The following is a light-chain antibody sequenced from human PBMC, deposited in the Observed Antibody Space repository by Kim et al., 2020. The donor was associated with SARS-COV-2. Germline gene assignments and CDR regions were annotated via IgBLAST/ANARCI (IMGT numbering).Light chain of an antibody. Sequence: DIQLTQSPSFLSASVGDRVTITSRASQGISGYLAWYQQKPGEAPKLLNYAASTLQSGVPSRFSGSGSGAEFTLTISSLQPEDFATYYWQLLNTEPRTFGQGTKVDI. J-gene: IGKJ1*01. CDR1: QGISGY. V-gene: IGKV1-9*01. CDR2: AAS. CDR3: QLLNTEPRT.